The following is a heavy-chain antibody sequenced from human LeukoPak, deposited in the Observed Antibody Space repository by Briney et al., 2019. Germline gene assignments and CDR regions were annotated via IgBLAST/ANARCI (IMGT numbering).Heavy chain of an antibody. Sequence: PGGSLRLSCAASGFSFSIYSMNWVRQSPGKGLEWIGEIYHTGSTNYNPSLKSRVTMSVDTPKNQFSLKVNSVTAADTATYYCAREVAAGSYRGFDYWGQGTLVTVSS. CDR2: IYHTGST. CDR3: AREVAAGSYRGFDY. J-gene: IGHJ4*02. CDR1: GFSFSIYSM. V-gene: IGHV4-4*02. D-gene: IGHD6-19*01.